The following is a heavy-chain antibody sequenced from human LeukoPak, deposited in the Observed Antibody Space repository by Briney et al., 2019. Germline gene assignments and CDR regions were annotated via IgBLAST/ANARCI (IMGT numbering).Heavy chain of an antibody. Sequence: ASVKVSCKASGYTFTSYGISWVRQAPGQGLEWMGWISAYNGNTNYAQKLQGRVTMTTDTSTSTAYMELRSLRSDDTAVCYCARGGILGYCSSTSCYAFDIWGQGTMVTVSS. J-gene: IGHJ3*02. V-gene: IGHV1-18*01. CDR1: GYTFTSYG. D-gene: IGHD2-2*01. CDR3: ARGGILGYCSSTSCYAFDI. CDR2: ISAYNGNT.